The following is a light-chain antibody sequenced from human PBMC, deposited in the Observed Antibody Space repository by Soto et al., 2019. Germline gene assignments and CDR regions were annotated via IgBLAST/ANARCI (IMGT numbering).Light chain of an antibody. CDR1: QSLLHSDGKTY. CDR2: EAS. CDR3: MQGTQFPRT. J-gene: IGKJ1*01. V-gene: IGKV2D-29*01. Sequence: EIVLTQTPLSLSVTPGQPASISCKSSQSLLHSDGKTYLYWYLQRPGQPPQALMYEASNRFSRVPDRFSGSRSGTDFPLRISRVEAEDVGVYYCMQGTQFPRTFGQGPKAEIK.